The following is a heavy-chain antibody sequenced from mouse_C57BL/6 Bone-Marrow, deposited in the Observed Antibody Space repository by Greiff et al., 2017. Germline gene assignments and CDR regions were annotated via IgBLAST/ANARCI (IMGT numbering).Heavy chain of an antibody. CDR3: TARYYGSSYWYFDV. CDR2: IRLKSDNYAT. J-gene: IGHJ1*03. Sequence: EVKLVESGGGLVQPGGSMKLSCVASGFTFSNYWMNWVRQSPETGLEWVAQIRLKSDNYATHSAESVKGRFTISRDDSKSSVYLQMNNLMAEDTGIYYCTARYYGSSYWYFDVWGTGTTVTVSS. V-gene: IGHV6-3*01. CDR1: GFTFSNYW. D-gene: IGHD1-1*01.